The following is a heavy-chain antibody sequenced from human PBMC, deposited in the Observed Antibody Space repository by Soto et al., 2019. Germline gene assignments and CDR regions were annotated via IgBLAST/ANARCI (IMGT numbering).Heavy chain of an antibody. CDR1: GGSFSGYY. CDR3: ARGVRH. Sequence: PSETLSLTCAVYGGSFSGYYWSWIRQPPGKGLEWIGEKNHSGRTNYNPSLKSRVTISVDTSNNQFSLNLSSVAAADEAVYYCARGVRHWGQGTLVTVSS. J-gene: IGHJ4*01. V-gene: IGHV4-34*01. CDR2: KNHSGRT.